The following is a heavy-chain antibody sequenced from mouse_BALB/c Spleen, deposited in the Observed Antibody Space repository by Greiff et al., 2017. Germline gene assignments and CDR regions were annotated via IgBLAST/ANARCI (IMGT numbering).Heavy chain of an antibody. CDR2: IYPYNGGT. D-gene: IGHD1-1*01. CDR3: ARLGTITTVVAYYFDY. Sequence: EVQLQQSGPELVKPGASVKISCKASGYTFTDYNMHWVKQSHGKSLEWIGYIYPYNGGTGYNQKFKSKATLTVDNSSSTAYMELRSLTSEDSAVYYCARLGTITTVVAYYFDYWGQGTTLTVSS. CDR1: GYTFTDYN. J-gene: IGHJ2*01. V-gene: IGHV1S29*02.